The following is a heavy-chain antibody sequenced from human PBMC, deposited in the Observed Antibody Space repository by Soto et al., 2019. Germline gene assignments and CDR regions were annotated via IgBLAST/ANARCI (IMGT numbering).Heavy chain of an antibody. J-gene: IGHJ3*02. CDR1: GYSFTSYW. CDR2: IYPGDSDT. Sequence: PGESLKISCKGSGYSFTSYWIGWVLLMPGKGREWMGIIYPGDSDTRYSPSFQGQVTISADKSISTAYLQWSSMKASDTAMYYCARPPDYCGGDCYYDAFDIWGQGAMVTVSS. CDR3: ARPPDYCGGDCYYDAFDI. D-gene: IGHD2-21*02. V-gene: IGHV5-51*01.